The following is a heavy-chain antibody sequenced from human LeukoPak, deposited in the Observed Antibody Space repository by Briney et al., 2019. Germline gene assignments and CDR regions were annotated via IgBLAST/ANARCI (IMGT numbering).Heavy chain of an antibody. CDR1: GGSISCGDYY. Sequence: SSETLSLTCTVSGGSISCGDYYWSWIRQPPGKGLKWIGYIFYSGNTYYNPSLKSRVPISVDTSKNRFSLKLSSVTAADTAVYYCARGAKGEMATISFDYWGQGTLVTVSS. CDR3: ARGAKGEMATISFDY. J-gene: IGHJ4*02. V-gene: IGHV4-30-4*02. CDR2: IFYSGNT. D-gene: IGHD5-24*01.